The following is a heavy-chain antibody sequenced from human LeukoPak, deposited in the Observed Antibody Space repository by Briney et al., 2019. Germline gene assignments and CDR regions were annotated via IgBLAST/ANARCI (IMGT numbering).Heavy chain of an antibody. CDR1: GFTFSNYW. J-gene: IGHJ5*02. V-gene: IGHV3-7*01. CDR2: TKPDGSET. D-gene: IGHD6-13*01. Sequence: GGSLRLSCAASGFTFSNYWMSWVRQAPGKGLEWLATTKPDGSETHYVDSVKGRFTVSRDNAKNSLYLQVDSLRADDTAVYYCARYSSSSSVVALGQGALVTGSS. CDR3: ARYSSSSSVVA.